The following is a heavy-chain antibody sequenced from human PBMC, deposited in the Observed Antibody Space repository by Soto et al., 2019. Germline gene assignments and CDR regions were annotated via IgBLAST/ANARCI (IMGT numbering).Heavy chain of an antibody. CDR1: GYTFSNYY. CDR2: INPSGGGT. Sequence: WASVKVSCKTSGYTFSNYYINWVRQAPGQGLEWMGRINPSGGGTSYAQKFQGRVTMTRVTSTSTVYMDLSSLRSEDTAVYYCARSQEVVVVPAAPIDYWGQGTLVTVSS. D-gene: IGHD2-2*01. V-gene: IGHV1-46*01. J-gene: IGHJ4*02. CDR3: ARSQEVVVVPAAPIDY.